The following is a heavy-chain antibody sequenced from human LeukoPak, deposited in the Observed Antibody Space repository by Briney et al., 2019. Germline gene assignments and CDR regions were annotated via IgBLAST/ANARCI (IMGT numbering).Heavy chain of an antibody. J-gene: IGHJ5*02. CDR2: ISSSGSTI. CDR1: GFTCSDYY. D-gene: IGHD7-27*01. V-gene: IGHV3-11*04. Sequence: PGGSLRLYGAASGFTCSDYYMSWIRQAPGKGLEWVSYISSSGSTIYYADSGKGRFTISRDNAKNSLYLQMNSLRAEDTAVYYCARDGDSWFDPWGQGTLVTVSS. CDR3: ARDGDSWFDP.